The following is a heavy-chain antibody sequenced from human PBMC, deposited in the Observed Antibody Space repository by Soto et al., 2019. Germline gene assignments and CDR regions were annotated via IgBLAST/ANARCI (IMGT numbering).Heavy chain of an antibody. CDR1: GFTFDNYY. D-gene: IGHD1-7*01. J-gene: IGHJ4*02. CDR2: ISSNDGTT. CDR3: AREINYSRYPRVIDF. V-gene: IGHV3-11*01. Sequence: QVQLAESGGGLVKPGGSLRLSCAASGFTFDNYYMSWIRQAPGKGLEWIPYISSNDGTTYYADSLKGRFTISRDNAKNSLYLQMNSLRAEDTAVYYCAREINYSRYPRVIDFWGQGTLVTVSS.